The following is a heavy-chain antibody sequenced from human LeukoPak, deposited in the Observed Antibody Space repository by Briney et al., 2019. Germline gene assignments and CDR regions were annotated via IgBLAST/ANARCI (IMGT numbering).Heavy chain of an antibody. CDR3: ARGRQGYCSSTSCRRRPPHYYMDV. Sequence: PSETLSLTCAVYGGSFSGYYWSWIRQPPGKGLEWIGEINHSGSTNYNPSLKSRVTISVDTSKNQFSLKLSSVTAADTAVYYCARGRQGYCSSTSCRRRPPHYYMDVWGKGTTVTVSS. D-gene: IGHD2-2*01. CDR1: GGSFSGYY. J-gene: IGHJ6*03. V-gene: IGHV4-34*01. CDR2: INHSGST.